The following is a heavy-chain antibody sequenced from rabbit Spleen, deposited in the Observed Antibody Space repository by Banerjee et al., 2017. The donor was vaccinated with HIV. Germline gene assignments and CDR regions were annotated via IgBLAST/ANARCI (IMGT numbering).Heavy chain of an antibody. V-gene: IGHV1S45*01. CDR1: GLAFSDSYG. D-gene: IGHD2-1*01. CDR2: INTATAKA. Sequence: QEQLEESGGDLVQPEGSLTLTCKASGLAFSDSYGICWVRQAPGKGLEWIACINTATAKAAYASWVNGRFTISKTSSTTVILQMTSRIAAATATYFCARDVDGVIGGNFGWWGQGTLVTVS. J-gene: IGHJ4*01. CDR3: ARDVDGVIGGNFGW.